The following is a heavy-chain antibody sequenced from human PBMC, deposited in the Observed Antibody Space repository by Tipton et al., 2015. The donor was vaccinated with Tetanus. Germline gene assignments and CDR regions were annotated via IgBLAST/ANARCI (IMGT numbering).Heavy chain of an antibody. CDR1: GFSFSSYG. Sequence: SLRLSCAASGFSFSSYGMHWVRQAPGKGLEWVAIIWNDGSNKYCADSVKGRFTISRDNSKNTLYLQMSSLRDEDTAVYYCARDHTFTISQSRGGLDPWGQGTLVTVSA. CDR2: IWNDGSNK. CDR3: ARDHTFTISQSRGGLDP. D-gene: IGHD3-10*01. V-gene: IGHV3-33*01. J-gene: IGHJ5*02.